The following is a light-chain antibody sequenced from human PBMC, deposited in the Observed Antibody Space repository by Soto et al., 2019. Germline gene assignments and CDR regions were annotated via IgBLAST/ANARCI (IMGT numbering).Light chain of an antibody. CDR1: QSVSSR. Sequence: EIVMTQSPATLSVSPGERATVSCRASQSVSSRLAWYQQKPGQAPRRLIYGASTRATGIPARFSGSGSGTEFTLTIISMQYEDFAVYYCQQYHNWPPLTFGQGTRLEIK. J-gene: IGKJ5*01. CDR2: GAS. V-gene: IGKV3-15*01. CDR3: QQYHNWPPLT.